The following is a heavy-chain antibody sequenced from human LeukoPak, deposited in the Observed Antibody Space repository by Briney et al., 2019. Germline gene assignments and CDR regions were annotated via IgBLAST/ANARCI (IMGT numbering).Heavy chain of an antibody. CDR1: GGTFSSYA. Sequence: ASVKVSCKTSGGTFSSYAFSWMRQAPGQGLEWVGRIIPIYNPVDYTQRFQGRVTITADESTNTVYLELSSLRYDDTAVYYCARDPLGCGGDCHFDYWGQGTLVTVSS. V-gene: IGHV1-69*13. D-gene: IGHD2-21*02. CDR3: ARDPLGCGGDCHFDY. CDR2: IIPIYNPV. J-gene: IGHJ4*02.